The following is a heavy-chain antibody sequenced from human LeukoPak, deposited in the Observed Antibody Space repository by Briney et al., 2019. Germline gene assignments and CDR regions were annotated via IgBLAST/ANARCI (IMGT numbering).Heavy chain of an antibody. J-gene: IGHJ5*02. V-gene: IGHV4-59*01. D-gene: IGHD3-10*02. CDR1: GGSISVYY. CDR3: ARVVRGAVNSNCFDP. CDR2: ISNSGTT. Sequence: SETLSLTCTVSGGSISVYYWTWIRQAPGKGLEWIGYISNSGTTDYNPSLKSRVTMSVDTSNNEFSLRLTSVTAADTAMYYCARVVRGAVNSNCFDPWGQGTLVTVSS.